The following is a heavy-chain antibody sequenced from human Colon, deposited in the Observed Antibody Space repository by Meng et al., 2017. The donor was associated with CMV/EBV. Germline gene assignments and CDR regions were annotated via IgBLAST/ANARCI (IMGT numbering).Heavy chain of an antibody. CDR3: TTGWTQYFDF. Sequence: CVASDFTVINAWMNWVRQAPGKGLEWVARIRSQTAGGTTEYHAAVKGRFTVSRDDSKYTVYLHMNSLKIDDTAVYYCTTGWTQYFDFWGQGALVTVSS. J-gene: IGHJ4*02. CDR1: DFTVINAW. D-gene: IGHD3/OR15-3a*01. CDR2: IRSQTAGGTT. V-gene: IGHV3-15*07.